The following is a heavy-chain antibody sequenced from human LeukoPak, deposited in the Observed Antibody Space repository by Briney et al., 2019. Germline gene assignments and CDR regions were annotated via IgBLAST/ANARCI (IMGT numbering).Heavy chain of an antibody. V-gene: IGHV3-74*01. Sequence: GGSLRLSCVASGFTFSSYWMHWVRQDPRKGLVWVSRINGDGRNINYADSVRGRFTISRDNAKNTLYLQMNTLRVEGTAVYYCTRDLMDYDVSTGLHHYYMDVWGLGTTVTVSS. D-gene: IGHD3-9*01. J-gene: IGHJ6*02. CDR1: GFTFSSYW. CDR2: INGDGRNI. CDR3: TRDLMDYDVSTGLHHYYMDV.